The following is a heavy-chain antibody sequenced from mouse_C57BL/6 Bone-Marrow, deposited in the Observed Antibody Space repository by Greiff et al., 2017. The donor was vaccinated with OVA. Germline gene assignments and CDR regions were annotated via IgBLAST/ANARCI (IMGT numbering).Heavy chain of an antibody. V-gene: IGHV5-12*01. J-gene: IGHJ3*01. CDR1: GFTFSDYY. CDR2: ISNGGGST. Sequence: EVMLVASGGGLVQPGGSLKLSCAASGFTFSDYYMYWVRQTPEKRLEWVAYISNGGGSTYYPDTVKGRFTISRDNAKNTLYLQMSRLKSEDTAMYYCARHGLGRGFAYWGQGTLVTVSA. D-gene: IGHD4-1*01. CDR3: ARHGLGRGFAY.